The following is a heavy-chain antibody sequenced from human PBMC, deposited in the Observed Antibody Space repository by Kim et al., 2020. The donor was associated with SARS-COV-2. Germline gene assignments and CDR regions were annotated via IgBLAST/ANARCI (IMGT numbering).Heavy chain of an antibody. Sequence: GGSLRLSCAASGFTFSSYSMNWVRQAPGKGLEWVSSISSSSSYIYYADSVKGRFTISRDNAKNSLYLQMNSLRAEDTAVYYCARPNQERITIFGVVSSPYDYWGQGTLVTVSS. D-gene: IGHD3-3*01. J-gene: IGHJ4*02. CDR2: ISSSSSYI. CDR1: GFTFSSYS. V-gene: IGHV3-21*01. CDR3: ARPNQERITIFGVVSSPYDY.